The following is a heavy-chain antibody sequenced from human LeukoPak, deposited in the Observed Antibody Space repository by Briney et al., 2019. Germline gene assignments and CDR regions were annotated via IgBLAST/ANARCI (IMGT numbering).Heavy chain of an antibody. V-gene: IGHV3-21*01. CDR2: ISSRSSYI. CDR3: AIGDSGRPFDY. J-gene: IGHJ4*02. D-gene: IGHD5-12*01. CDR1: GFTFSSYA. Sequence: PGGSLRLSCAASGFTFSSYAMSWVRQAPGKGLEWVSSISSRSSYIYYADSVKGRFTISRDNAKNSLYLQMNSLRAEDTAVYYCAIGDSGRPFDYWGQGTLVTVSS.